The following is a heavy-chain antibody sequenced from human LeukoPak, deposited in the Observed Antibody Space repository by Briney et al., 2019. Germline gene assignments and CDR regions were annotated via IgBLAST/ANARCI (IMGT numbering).Heavy chain of an antibody. CDR2: ISASGTLT. J-gene: IGHJ6*03. Sequence: GGSLSLSCAASGFSFSSYERNWLRQAPGKGLEWISYISASGTLTHYADSVEGRFTISRDNAKNSLYLQMNSLRGEDTAVYYCARTYHGSGSYPRVYYYYYMDVWGKGTTVTVSS. V-gene: IGHV3-48*03. D-gene: IGHD3-10*01. CDR3: ARTYHGSGSYPRVYYYYYMDV. CDR1: GFSFSSYE.